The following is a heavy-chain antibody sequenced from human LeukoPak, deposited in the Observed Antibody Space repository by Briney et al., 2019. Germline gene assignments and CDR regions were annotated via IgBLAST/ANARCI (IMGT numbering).Heavy chain of an antibody. V-gene: IGHV3-21*01. J-gene: IGHJ6*02. CDR3: ARQTRQWLVYYYYYYGMDV. CDR2: ISSSSSYI. D-gene: IGHD6-19*01. Sequence: GGSLRLSCAASGFTFSSYSMNWVRQAPGKGLEWVSSISSSSSYIYYADSVEGRFTISRDNAKNSLYLQMNSLRAEDTAVYYCARQTRQWLVYYYYYYGMDVWGQGTTVTVSS. CDR1: GFTFSSYS.